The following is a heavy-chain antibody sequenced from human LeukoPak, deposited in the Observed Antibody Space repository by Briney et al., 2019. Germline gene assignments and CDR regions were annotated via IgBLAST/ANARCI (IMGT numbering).Heavy chain of an antibody. Sequence: ESGPTLVKPTQTLTLTCTFSGFTLSTSGVGVGWIRQPPGKALEWLALIYWDDDKRYSPSLKSRLTITKDTSKNQVVLTMTNMDPVDTATYYCAHIDPSGFDKYYFDYWGQSTLVTVSS. CDR3: AHIDPSGFDKYYFDY. D-gene: IGHD5-12*01. J-gene: IGHJ4*02. CDR2: IYWDDDK. V-gene: IGHV2-5*02. CDR1: GFTLSTSGVG.